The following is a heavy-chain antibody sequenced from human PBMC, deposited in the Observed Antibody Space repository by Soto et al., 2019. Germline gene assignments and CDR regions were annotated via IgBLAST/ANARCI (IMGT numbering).Heavy chain of an antibody. J-gene: IGHJ6*02. CDR3: ARLGSGMDV. CDR2: IFPSDSDT. V-gene: IGHV5-51*01. CDR1: GYTFTTYW. D-gene: IGHD3-10*01. Sequence: GESLKISCKGSGYTFTTYWIAWVRRMPGKGLEWMGIIFPSDSDTRCSPSFQGQVTISADKSISTAYLQWSSLKASDTAMYYCARLGSGMDVWGQGTTVTVSS.